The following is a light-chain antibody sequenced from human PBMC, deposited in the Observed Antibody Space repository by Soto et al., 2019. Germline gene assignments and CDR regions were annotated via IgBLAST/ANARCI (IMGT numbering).Light chain of an antibody. Sequence: QSALTQPASVSGSPGQSITISCTGTSSDVGSYNLVSWYQQHPGKAPKFMIYEGSKRPSGVSNRFSGSKSDNTASLTISGLQAEDEADYYCCSYAGSSTGVFGGGTKVTVL. J-gene: IGLJ3*02. CDR2: EGS. CDR1: SSDVGSYNL. V-gene: IGLV2-23*01. CDR3: CSYAGSSTGV.